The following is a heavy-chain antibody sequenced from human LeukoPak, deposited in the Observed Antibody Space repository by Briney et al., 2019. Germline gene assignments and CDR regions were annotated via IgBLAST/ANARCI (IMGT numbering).Heavy chain of an antibody. V-gene: IGHV3-21*01. CDR3: ACSPLDSSSWYSYGMDV. J-gene: IGHJ6*02. CDR1: GFTFSSYS. Sequence: GGSLRLSCAASGFTFSSYSMNWVRQAPGKGLEWVSSISSSSYIYYADSVKGRFTISRDNAKNSLYLQMNSLRAEDTAVYYCACSPLDSSSWYSYGMDVWGQGTTVTVSS. CDR2: ISSSSYI. D-gene: IGHD6-13*01.